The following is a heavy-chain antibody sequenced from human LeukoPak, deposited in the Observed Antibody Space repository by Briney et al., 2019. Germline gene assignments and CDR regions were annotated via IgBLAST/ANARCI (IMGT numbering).Heavy chain of an antibody. V-gene: IGHV3-30-3*01. CDR3: ARVLGGYYYYYGMDV. Sequence: GGSLRLSCTASGFTFGDYSMTWFRQAPGKGLEWVAVISYDGSNKYYADSVKGRFTISRDNSKNTLYLQMNSLRAEDTAVYYCARVLGGYYYYYGMDVWGQGTTVTVSS. D-gene: IGHD2-15*01. J-gene: IGHJ6*02. CDR2: ISYDGSNK. CDR1: GFTFGDYS.